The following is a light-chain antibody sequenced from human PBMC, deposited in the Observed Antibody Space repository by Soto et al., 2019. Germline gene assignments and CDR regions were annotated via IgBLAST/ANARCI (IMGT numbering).Light chain of an antibody. CDR1: QSGDNY. J-gene: IGKJ1*01. CDR3: QQYNYCPPLT. V-gene: IGKV3D-15*01. CDR2: DAS. Sequence: SQSGDNYLAWYQQKPGQAPRLLIYDASNRATGIPARFSGSGSGTEFTRTNTSLLCEDFAAYYSQQYNYCPPLTIGQGTKVDIK.